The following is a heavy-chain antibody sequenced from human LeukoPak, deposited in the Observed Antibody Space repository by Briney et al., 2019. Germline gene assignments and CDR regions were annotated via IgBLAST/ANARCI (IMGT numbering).Heavy chain of an antibody. V-gene: IGHV4-4*02. D-gene: IGHD6-19*01. Sequence: PSETLSLTCAVSGGSISSSNWWSWVRQPPGKGLEWIGEIYHSGSTNYNPSLKSRVTISVDKSKNQFSLKLSSVTAVDTAVYYCARRLVLRFWEGYYFDYWGQGTLVTVSS. CDR1: GGSISSSNW. CDR3: ARRLVLRFWEGYYFDY. J-gene: IGHJ4*02. CDR2: IYHSGST.